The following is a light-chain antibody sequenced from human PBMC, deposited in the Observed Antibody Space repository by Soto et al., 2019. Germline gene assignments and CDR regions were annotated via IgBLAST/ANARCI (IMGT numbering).Light chain of an antibody. Sequence: EIVLCQSPGTLSLSPGERATLSCGASQSVNHNLAWYHQKPGQATRLVVYDKSSRAPGVPASFSGSGTGTDFTLTITSLKSEDFGVYDRQQYNNWHTSTFGQGTRLEIK. V-gene: IGKV3-15*01. CDR1: QSVNHN. CDR2: DKS. J-gene: IGKJ5*01. CDR3: QQYNNWHTST.